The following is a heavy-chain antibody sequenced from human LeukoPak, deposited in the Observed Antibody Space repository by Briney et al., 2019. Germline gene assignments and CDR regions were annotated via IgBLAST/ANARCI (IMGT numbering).Heavy chain of an antibody. CDR2: IIGSGVTT. CDR1: GFTFSSYA. D-gene: IGHD1-14*01. V-gene: IGHV3-23*01. CDR3: AKDASDTGYYFDY. Sequence: PGGSLRLSCAGSGFTFSSYAMSWARQAPGKGLEWVSTIIGSGVTTYYADSVKGRFTISRDNSKSTLYLQVNSLRAEDTAVYYCAKDASDTGYYFDYWGQGTLVTVSS. J-gene: IGHJ4*02.